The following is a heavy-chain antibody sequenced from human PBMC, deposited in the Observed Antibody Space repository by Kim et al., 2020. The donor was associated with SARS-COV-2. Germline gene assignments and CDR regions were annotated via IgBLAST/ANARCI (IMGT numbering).Heavy chain of an antibody. CDR3: ARVPKRFSSHLIYYFGMNV. J-gene: IGHJ6*02. Sequence: KRRFTISRDNSENTLYLQMSSLRAEDTAVYYCARVPKRFSSHLIYYFGMNVWGQGTTVTVSS. D-gene: IGHD3-3*01. V-gene: IGHV3-30*07.